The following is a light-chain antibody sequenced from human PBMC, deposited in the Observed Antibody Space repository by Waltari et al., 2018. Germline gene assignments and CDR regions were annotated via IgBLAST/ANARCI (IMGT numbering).Light chain of an antibody. V-gene: IGKV1-9*01. CDR3: LPLKSYQWP. Sequence: GDRVSITGLVSQGISNYLAWHQQIPGYAPKRFIYVASSLQSVLPSIFSGSSSGTDFTLSISSLKSEDSATYYCLPLKSYQWPFGQGTKVESK. J-gene: IGKJ1*01. CDR2: VAS. CDR1: QGISNY.